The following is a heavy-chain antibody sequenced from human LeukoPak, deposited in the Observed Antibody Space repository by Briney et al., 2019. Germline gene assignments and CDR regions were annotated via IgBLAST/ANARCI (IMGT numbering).Heavy chain of an antibody. CDR2: IYHSGST. CDR1: GYSISSGYY. CDR3: ARLGGYCSSTSCQNWFDP. V-gene: IGHV4-38-2*01. Sequence: SETLSLTCAVSGYSISSGYYWGWIRQPPGKGLEWIGSIYHSGSTYYNPSLKSRVTISVDTSKNQFSLKLSSVTAADTAVYYYARLGGYCSSTSCQNWFDPWGQGTLVTVSS. D-gene: IGHD2-2*01. J-gene: IGHJ5*02.